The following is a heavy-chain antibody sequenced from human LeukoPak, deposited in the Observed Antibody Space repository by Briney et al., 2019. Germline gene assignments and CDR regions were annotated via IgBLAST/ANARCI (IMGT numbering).Heavy chain of an antibody. CDR3: ARNDYGDPPFDY. V-gene: IGHV4-59*01. Sequence: PSETLSLTCTVSGGSISSYYWSWIRQPPGKGLEWIGYIYYSGSTNYNPSLKIRVTISVDTSKNQFSLKLSSVTAADTAVYYCARNDYGDPPFDYWGQGTLVTVSS. CDR2: IYYSGST. CDR1: GGSISSYY. D-gene: IGHD4-17*01. J-gene: IGHJ4*02.